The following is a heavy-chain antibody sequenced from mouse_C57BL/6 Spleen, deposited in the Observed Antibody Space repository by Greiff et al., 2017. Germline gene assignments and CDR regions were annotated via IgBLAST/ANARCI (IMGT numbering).Heavy chain of an antibody. V-gene: IGHV14-4*01. CDR2: IDPENGDT. CDR1: GFNIKDDY. CDR3: TTGGSTYAMDY. J-gene: IGHJ4*01. Sequence: EVQRVESGAELVRPGASVKLSCTASGFNIKDDYMHWVKQRPEQGLEWIGWIDPENGDTEYASKFQGKATITADTSSNTAYLQLSSLTSEDTAVYYCTTGGSTYAMDYWGQGTSVTVSS.